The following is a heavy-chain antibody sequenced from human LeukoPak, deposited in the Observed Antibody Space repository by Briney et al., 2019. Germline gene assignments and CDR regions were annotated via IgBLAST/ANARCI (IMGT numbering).Heavy chain of an antibody. Sequence: GGSLRLSCAASGFIFSNYNMIWVRQAPGKGLECISYITSSSSTIHYADSVKGRFTISRDNAKKSLYLQMNSLRADDTAVYYCARVWDGYSGEDYWGQGTLVTVSS. V-gene: IGHV3-48*01. CDR1: GFIFSNYN. CDR2: ITSSSSTI. J-gene: IGHJ4*02. D-gene: IGHD5-18*01. CDR3: ARVWDGYSGEDY.